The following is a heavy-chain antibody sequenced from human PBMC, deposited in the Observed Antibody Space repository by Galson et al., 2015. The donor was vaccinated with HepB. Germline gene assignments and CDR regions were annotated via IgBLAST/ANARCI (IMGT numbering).Heavy chain of an antibody. CDR3: AKDYYDILTGYYNPLHFDY. J-gene: IGHJ4*02. CDR1: GFTFSSYG. D-gene: IGHD3-9*01. CDR2: ISYDGSNK. Sequence: SLRLSCAASGFTFSSYGMHWVRQTPGKGLEWVAVISYDGSNKYYADSVKGRFTISRDNSKNTLYLQMNSLRAEDTAVYYCAKDYYDILTGYYNPLHFDYWGQGTLVTVSS. V-gene: IGHV3-30*18.